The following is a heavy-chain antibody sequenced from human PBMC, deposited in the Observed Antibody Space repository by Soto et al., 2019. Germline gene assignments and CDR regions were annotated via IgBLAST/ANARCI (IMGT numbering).Heavy chain of an antibody. CDR3: ARGPFCISPSCLIVYYYYYYMDV. Sequence: GGSLRLSCAASGFTFFRYAMSWVRQAPGKGLEWVSSISGSSGYIYYADSVKGRFTISRDNSKNTLYLQMNSLRAEDTAVYYCARGPFCISPSCLIVYYYYYYMDVWGKGTTVTVSS. J-gene: IGHJ6*03. D-gene: IGHD2-2*01. V-gene: IGHV3-23*01. CDR2: ISGSSGYI. CDR1: GFTFFRYA.